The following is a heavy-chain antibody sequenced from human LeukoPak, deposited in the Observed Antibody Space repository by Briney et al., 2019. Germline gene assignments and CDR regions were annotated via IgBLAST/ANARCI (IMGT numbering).Heavy chain of an antibody. D-gene: IGHD3-3*01. J-gene: IGHJ4*02. V-gene: IGHV4-39*01. Sequence: PSDTLSLTRTVSGRSISSSSYYWGWIRQPAGKGLEWFGSIYYSGSTYYNPSLKGRVTISVDTSKNQFSLKLSSVTAADTAVYYCASPYYDFWSGYSNWGQGTLVTVSS. CDR2: IYYSGST. CDR1: GRSISSSSYY. CDR3: ASPYYDFWSGYSN.